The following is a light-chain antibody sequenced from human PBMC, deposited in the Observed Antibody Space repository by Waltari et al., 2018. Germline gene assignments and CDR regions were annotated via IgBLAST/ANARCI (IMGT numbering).Light chain of an antibody. CDR3: HQYNHWPTFT. CDR1: QDIGNY. J-gene: IGKJ2*01. V-gene: IGKV1-17*03. CDR2: AVS. Sequence: DIQMTQSPSAMSASVGDRVAITCRASQDIGNYLAWFQQKPGTVPKRLIYAVSSLESGVPSRFSGSDSGTEFTLTISALQSEDLAVYYCHQYNHWPTFTFGQGTKLQIE.